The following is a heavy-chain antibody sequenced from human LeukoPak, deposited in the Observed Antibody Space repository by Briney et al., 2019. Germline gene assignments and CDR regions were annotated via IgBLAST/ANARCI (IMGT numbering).Heavy chain of an antibody. CDR2: INPNSGGT. CDR1: AYSFTGYF. V-gene: IGHV1-2*02. Sequence: ASVTVSCKTSAYSFTGYFFHWIRQAPGQGLEWMGWINPNSGGTNYAQKFQGRVTMTRDTSISTAYMELSRLRSDDTAVYYCARGWGLDYWGQGTLVTVSS. D-gene: IGHD7-27*01. CDR3: ARGWGLDY. J-gene: IGHJ4*02.